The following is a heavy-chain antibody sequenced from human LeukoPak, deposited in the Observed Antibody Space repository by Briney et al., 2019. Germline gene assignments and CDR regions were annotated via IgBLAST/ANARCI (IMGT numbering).Heavy chain of an antibody. V-gene: IGHV5-51*01. Sequence: GESLKISCKGSGYSFTSYWIGWVRQMPGKGLEWMGIIYPGDSDTRYSPSFQGQVTISADKSISTAYLQWSSLKASDTAMYYCARTTTQNYQQVLFDPWGQGTLVTVSS. CDR1: GYSFTSYW. D-gene: IGHD6-13*01. CDR3: ARTTTQNYQQVLFDP. J-gene: IGHJ5*02. CDR2: IYPGDSDT.